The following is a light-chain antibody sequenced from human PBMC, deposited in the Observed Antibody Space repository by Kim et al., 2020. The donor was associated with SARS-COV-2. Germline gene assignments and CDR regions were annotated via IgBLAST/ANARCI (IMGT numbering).Light chain of an antibody. CDR2: SNN. Sequence: GQGVTISCSGSISNIGTNTVNWYRHLPGTAPKLLVYSNNNRPSGVPDRFSGSKSGTSASLAISGLQSDDESDYYCTAWDGSLNGWVFGGGTQLTVL. CDR3: TAWDGSLNGWV. J-gene: IGLJ3*02. CDR1: ISNIGTNT. V-gene: IGLV1-44*01.